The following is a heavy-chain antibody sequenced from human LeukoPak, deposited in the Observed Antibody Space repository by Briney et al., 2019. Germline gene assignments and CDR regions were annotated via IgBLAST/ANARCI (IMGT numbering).Heavy chain of an antibody. V-gene: IGHV4-39*07. CDR3: ARDSRATYYYGSGSYRDY. CDR2: INYGGRT. CDR1: DDSINNDRYF. J-gene: IGHJ4*02. Sequence: SETLSLTCSISDDSINNDRYFWAWIRQPPGKGLEWIASINYGGRTYYNPSLKSRVTISVDTSKNQFSLKLSSVTAADTAVYYCARDSRATYYYGSGSYRDYWGQGTLVTVSS. D-gene: IGHD3-10*01.